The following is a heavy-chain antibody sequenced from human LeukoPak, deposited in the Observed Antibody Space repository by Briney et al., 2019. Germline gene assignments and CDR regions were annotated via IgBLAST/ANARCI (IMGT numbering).Heavy chain of an antibody. V-gene: IGHV1-69*01. CDR2: IIPIFGTA. CDR1: GGTFSSYA. Sequence: GASVKVSCKASGGTFSSYAISWVRQAPGQGLEWMGGIIPIFGTANYAQKFQGRVTITADESTSTAYMELSSLRSEDTDVYYCEKEKSITNFRVVITYGMAVWGQRPTVTVYS. J-gene: IGHJ6*02. D-gene: IGHD3-3*01. CDR3: EKEKSITNFRVVITYGMAV.